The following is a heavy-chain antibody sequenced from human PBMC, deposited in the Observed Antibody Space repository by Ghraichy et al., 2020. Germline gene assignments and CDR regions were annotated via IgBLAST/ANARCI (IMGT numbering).Heavy chain of an antibody. V-gene: IGHV3-23*01. Sequence: GGSLRLSCAGSGFTFSNYAMSWVRQAPGKGLEWVSTIGGKGGPTYYADSVKGRFTISRDNSKNTLYLQMNSLRVEDTAVYYCAKAWGYCSGGACPSYNWFDPWGQEPWSPSPQ. D-gene: IGHD2-15*01. CDR3: AKAWGYCSGGACPSYNWFDP. J-gene: IGHJ5*02. CDR1: GFTFSNYA. CDR2: IGGKGGPT.